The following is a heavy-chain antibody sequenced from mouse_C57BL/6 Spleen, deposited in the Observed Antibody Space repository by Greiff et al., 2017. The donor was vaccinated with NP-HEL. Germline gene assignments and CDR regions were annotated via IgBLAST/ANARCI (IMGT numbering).Heavy chain of an antibody. V-gene: IGHV1-52*01. Sequence: QVQLQQPGAELVRPGSSVKLSCKASGYTFTSYWMHWVKQRPIQGLEWIGNIDPSDSETHYNQKFKDKATLTVDKSSSTAYMQLSSLTSEDSAVYYCARERAYYGSRGGYFDYWGQGTTLTVSS. CDR2: IDPSDSET. D-gene: IGHD1-1*01. CDR1: GYTFTSYW. J-gene: IGHJ2*01. CDR3: ARERAYYGSRGGYFDY.